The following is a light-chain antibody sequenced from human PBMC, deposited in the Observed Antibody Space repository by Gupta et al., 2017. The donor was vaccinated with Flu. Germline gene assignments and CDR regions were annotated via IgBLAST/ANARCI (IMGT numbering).Light chain of an antibody. CDR3: QQLNSYPLT. CDR1: QGISSY. J-gene: IGKJ4*01. Sequence: PSFLSASVGDRVTITCRASQGISSYLAWYQQKPGKAPRLLIYAASTLQSGVPSRFSGSGSGTEFTLTTSSLQPEDFATYYCQQLNSYPLTFGGGTKVEIK. CDR2: AAS. V-gene: IGKV1-9*01.